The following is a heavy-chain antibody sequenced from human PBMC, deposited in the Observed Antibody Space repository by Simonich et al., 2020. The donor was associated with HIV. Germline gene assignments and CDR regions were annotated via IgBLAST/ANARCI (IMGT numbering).Heavy chain of an antibody. J-gene: IGHJ2*01. CDR1: GYSISSVYY. CDR3: ARSGYSSSWSHWYFDL. Sequence: QVQLQESGPGLVKPSETLSLTCAVSGYSISSVYYWGWIRQPPGKGREWIGSISPSGSTYYNPSLKSRVTITVDTSKNQFSLKMRSVTAADTAVYYCARSGYSSSWSHWYFDLWGRGTLVTVSS. V-gene: IGHV4-38-2*01. D-gene: IGHD6-13*01. CDR2: ISPSGST.